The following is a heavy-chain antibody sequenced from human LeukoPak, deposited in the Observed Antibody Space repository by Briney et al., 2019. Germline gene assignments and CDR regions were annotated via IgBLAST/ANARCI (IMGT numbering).Heavy chain of an antibody. J-gene: IGHJ4*02. CDR2: IQQDGSEK. V-gene: IGHV3-7*04. CDR3: ARDRGFNYGIDF. D-gene: IGHD5-18*01. Sequence: AGESLRLSCAASEFTFSDYWMSWVRQAPGKGLEWVANIQQDGSEKYYVDSVKGRFTISRDNAKKSLFLQVSSLRGEDTAVYYCARDRGFNYGIDFWGQGTLVTVSS. CDR1: EFTFSDYW.